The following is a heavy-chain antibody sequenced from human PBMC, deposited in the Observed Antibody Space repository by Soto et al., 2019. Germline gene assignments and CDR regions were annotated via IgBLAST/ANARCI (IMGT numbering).Heavy chain of an antibody. J-gene: IGHJ6*02. D-gene: IGHD1-26*01. V-gene: IGHV5-10-1*01. CDR1: GYSFTSYW. CDR2: IDPSDSYT. CDR3: ARTARPGGYYYGMDV. Sequence: LGESLKISCKGSGYSFTSYWISWVRQMPGKGLEWMGRIDPSDSYTNYSPSFQGHVTISADKSISTAYLQWSSLKASDTAMYYCARTARPGGYYYGMDVWGQGTTVTVSS.